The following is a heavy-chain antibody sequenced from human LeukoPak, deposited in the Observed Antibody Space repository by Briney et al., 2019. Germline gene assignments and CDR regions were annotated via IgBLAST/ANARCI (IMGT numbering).Heavy chain of an antibody. CDR2: IYTSGST. CDR3: ARGGGYCSGGSCHRPYYFDY. D-gene: IGHD2-15*01. CDR1: GGSISSYY. Sequence: SETLSLTCTVSGGSISSYYWSWIRQPPGEGLEWVGYIYTSGSTNYNPSLKSRVTISVDTSKNQFSLKLSSVTAADTAVYYCARGGGYCSGGSCHRPYYFDYWGQGTLVTVSS. J-gene: IGHJ4*02. V-gene: IGHV4-4*09.